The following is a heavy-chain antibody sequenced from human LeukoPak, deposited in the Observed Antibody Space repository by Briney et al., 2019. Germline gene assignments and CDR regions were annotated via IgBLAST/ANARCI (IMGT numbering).Heavy chain of an antibody. D-gene: IGHD1-14*01. CDR2: INPSGGST. J-gene: IGHJ6*02. CDR1: GYTFTSYY. V-gene: IGHV1-46*01. CDR3: ARGGLTEVRGNYYYGMDV. Sequence: GASVKVSCKASGYTFTSYYMHWVRQAPGQGLEWMGIINPSGGSTSYAQKFQGRVTMTRDTSTSTVYMELSSLRSEDTAVYYCARGGLTEVRGNYYYGMDVWGQGTTVTVSS.